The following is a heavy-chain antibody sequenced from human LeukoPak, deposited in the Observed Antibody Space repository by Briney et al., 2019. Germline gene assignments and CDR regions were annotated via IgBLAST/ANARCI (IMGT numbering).Heavy chain of an antibody. Sequence: GGSLRLSCAASGFTFSSYGMHWVRQAPGKGLEWVAVISYDGSNKYDADSVKGRFTISRDNSKNTLYLQMNSLRAEDTAVYYCAKDRTLLWFGVYYYYGMDVWGQGTTVTVSS. V-gene: IGHV3-30*18. CDR1: GFTFSSYG. CDR3: AKDRTLLWFGVYYYYGMDV. CDR2: ISYDGSNK. J-gene: IGHJ6*02. D-gene: IGHD3-10*01.